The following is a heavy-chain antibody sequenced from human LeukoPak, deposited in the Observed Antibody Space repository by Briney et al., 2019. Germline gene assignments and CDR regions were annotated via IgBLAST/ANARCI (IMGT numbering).Heavy chain of an antibody. Sequence: PSETLSLTCTVSGYSTSSGYYWGWIRQPPGKGLEWIGSIYHSGSIYYNPSLKSRLTISVDTSENQISLKLSSVTAADTAVYYCARHGPADSRSYPLDYWGQGTLVTVSS. CDR2: IYHSGSI. CDR3: ARHGPADSRSYPLDY. CDR1: GYSTSSGYY. D-gene: IGHD3-10*01. V-gene: IGHV4-38-2*02. J-gene: IGHJ4*02.